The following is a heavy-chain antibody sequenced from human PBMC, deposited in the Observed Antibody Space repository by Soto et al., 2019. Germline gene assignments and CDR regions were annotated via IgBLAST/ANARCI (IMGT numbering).Heavy chain of an antibody. V-gene: IGHV4-34*01. Sequence: SETLSLTCAVYGGSFSGYYWSWIRQPPGKGLEWIGEINHSGSTNYNPSLKSRVTISVDTSKNQFSLKLSSVTAADTAVYYCARVVSVLMVYAIGYMDVWGKGTTVTVSS. CDR1: GGSFSGYY. J-gene: IGHJ6*03. D-gene: IGHD2-8*01. CDR2: INHSGST. CDR3: ARVVSVLMVYAIGYMDV.